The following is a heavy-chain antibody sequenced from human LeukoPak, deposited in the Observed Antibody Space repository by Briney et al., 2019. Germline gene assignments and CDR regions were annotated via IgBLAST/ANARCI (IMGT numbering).Heavy chain of an antibody. J-gene: IGHJ4*02. CDR2: ISSSGSTI. Sequence: GGSLRLSCAASGFTFSSYEMNWVRQAPGKGLEWVSYISSSGSTIYYADSVKGRFTISRDNAKNSLYLQMNSLRAKDTAVYYCASTYCSSTSCQKDYWGQGTLVTVSS. CDR1: GFTFSSYE. CDR3: ASTYCSSTSCQKDY. D-gene: IGHD2-2*01. V-gene: IGHV3-48*03.